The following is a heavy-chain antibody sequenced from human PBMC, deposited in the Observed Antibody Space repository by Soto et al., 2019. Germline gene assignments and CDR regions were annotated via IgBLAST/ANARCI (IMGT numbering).Heavy chain of an antibody. CDR2: ISSSSTI. Sequence: VQLVESGGGLVQPGGSLRLSCAASGFTFSSYSMNWVRQAPGKGLEWVSYISSSSTIYYADSVKGRFTISRDNAKNSLYLQMNSLRDEDTAVYFCARGSERSSGWIDDWGQGTLVTVSS. J-gene: IGHJ4*02. D-gene: IGHD6-19*01. CDR1: GFTFSSYS. CDR3: ARGSERSSGWIDD. V-gene: IGHV3-48*02.